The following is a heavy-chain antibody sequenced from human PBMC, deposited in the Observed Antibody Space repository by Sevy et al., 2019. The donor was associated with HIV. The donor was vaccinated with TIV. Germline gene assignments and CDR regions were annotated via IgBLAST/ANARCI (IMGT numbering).Heavy chain of an antibody. CDR2: VFYFGST. CDR3: GRDQYYDMSTGLYAIDV. CDR1: GASASSANDY. V-gene: IGHV4-61*01. J-gene: IGHJ6*02. D-gene: IGHD3-9*01. Sequence: SETLSLTCSVSGASASSANDYWSWIRQAPGKGLEWIGNVFYFGSTNYNPSLKSRITISLDMSKKYFSLKLTSVTAADTAVYYWGRDQYYDMSTGLYAIDVWGQGTTVTVSS.